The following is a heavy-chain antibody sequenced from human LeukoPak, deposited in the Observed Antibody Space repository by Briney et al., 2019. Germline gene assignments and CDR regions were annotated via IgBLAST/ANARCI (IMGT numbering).Heavy chain of an antibody. Sequence: SETLSLTCTVSGGSVISGTYYWTWIRQPAGKGLEWIGRIYTSGSTNFNPSLKSRVSISLDTSQNQFSLKVSTATAADTAVYYCAREGAARNFDYWGQGILVTVSS. V-gene: IGHV4-61*02. CDR1: GGSVISGTYY. CDR2: IYTSGST. CDR3: AREGAARNFDY. J-gene: IGHJ4*02. D-gene: IGHD6-6*01.